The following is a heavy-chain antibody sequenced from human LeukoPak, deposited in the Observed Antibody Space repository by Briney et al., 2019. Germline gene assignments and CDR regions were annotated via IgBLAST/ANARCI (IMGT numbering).Heavy chain of an antibody. CDR3: ARGPNQMDSSSWYFYYGMDV. D-gene: IGHD6-13*01. CDR2: IYYSGST. Sequence: SETLSLTCTVSGGSISSYYWSWIRQPPGKGLEWIGYIYYSGSTNYNPSLKSRVTISVDTSKNQFSLKLSSVTAADTAVYYCARGPNQMDSSSWYFYYGMDVWGQGTTVTVSS. V-gene: IGHV4-59*01. CDR1: GGSISSYY. J-gene: IGHJ6*02.